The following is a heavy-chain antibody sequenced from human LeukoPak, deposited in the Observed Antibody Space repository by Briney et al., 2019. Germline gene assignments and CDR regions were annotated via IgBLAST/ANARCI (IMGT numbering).Heavy chain of an antibody. Sequence: GASVKVSCKASGGTFGSYAISWVRQAPGQGLEWMGGIIPIFHTADYAQKFQGRVTITADESTSTVYMELSRLRSEDTAMYYCARTYYYDSSGYPVQVSDAFDIWGQGTMVTVSS. CDR3: ARTYYYDSSGYPVQVSDAFDI. CDR2: IIPIFHTA. CDR1: GGTFGSYA. J-gene: IGHJ3*02. D-gene: IGHD3-22*01. V-gene: IGHV1-69*13.